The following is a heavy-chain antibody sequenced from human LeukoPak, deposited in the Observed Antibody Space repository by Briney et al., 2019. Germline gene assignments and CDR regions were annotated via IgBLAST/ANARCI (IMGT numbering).Heavy chain of an antibody. CDR2: ICGSGRST. V-gene: IGHV3-23*01. D-gene: IGHD3-16*01. J-gene: IGHJ5*02. Sequence: GGSLRLSCAGSGFTFNTSAMSWVRQAPGKGLEWVSAICGSGRSTYYTDSVRGRFTISRDNSKNTLYLQMNSLRAEDTAVYFCAKGRGTRLYNWFDTWGQGILVTVSS. CDR3: AKGRGTRLYNWFDT. CDR1: GFTFNTSA.